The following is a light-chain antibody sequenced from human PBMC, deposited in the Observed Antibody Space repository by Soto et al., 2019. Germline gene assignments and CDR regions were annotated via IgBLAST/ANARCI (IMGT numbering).Light chain of an antibody. CDR3: CSYAGMNNLL. J-gene: IGLJ3*02. CDR2: EGT. CDR1: SSDVGSYNL. Sequence: QSALTQPASVSGSPGQSITIPCTGSSSDVGSYNLVSWYQQHPGNAPKVIIYEGTKRPSGVSNRFSGSKSGNTASLTISGLQPEDESDYYCCSYAGMNNLLFGGGTKLTVL. V-gene: IGLV2-23*01.